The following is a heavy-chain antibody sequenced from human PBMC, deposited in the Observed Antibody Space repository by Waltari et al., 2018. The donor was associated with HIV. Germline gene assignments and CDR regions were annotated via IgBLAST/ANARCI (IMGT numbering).Heavy chain of an antibody. J-gene: IGHJ4*02. V-gene: IGHV3-74*01. CDR1: GFTFSSYW. CDR3: ARGSGYYYFDY. Sequence: EVQLVESGGGIVQPGGPLRLSCAASGFTFSSYWMHWVRQVPGKGLEWILGMSTDGNSVRSADSVKGRFTISRDNTKNTLYLQMNSLRVEDTAVYYCARGSGYYYFDYWGQGTRVTVSS. D-gene: IGHD3-22*01. CDR2: MSTDGNSV.